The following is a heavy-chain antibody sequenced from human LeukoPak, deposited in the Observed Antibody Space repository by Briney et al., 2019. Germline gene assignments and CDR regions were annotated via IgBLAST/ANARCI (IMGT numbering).Heavy chain of an antibody. CDR2: IYYSGST. CDR1: GGSISSSSYY. V-gene: IGHV4-39*07. CDR3: ARSGVTTGNWFDP. J-gene: IGHJ5*02. Sequence: SETLSLTCTVSGGSISSSSYYWGWIRQPPGKGLEWIGSIYYSGSTYYNPSLKSRVTISVDTSKNQFSLKLSSVTAADTAVYYCARSGVTTGNWFDPWGQGTLVTVSS. D-gene: IGHD4-17*01.